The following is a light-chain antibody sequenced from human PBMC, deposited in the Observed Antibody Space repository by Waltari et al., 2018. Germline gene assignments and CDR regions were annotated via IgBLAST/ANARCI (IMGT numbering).Light chain of an antibody. CDR3: CSYSGSSTSVV. CDR2: DVT. J-gene: IGLJ2*01. V-gene: IGLV2-14*03. CDR1: TSNGGGFNY. Sequence: QSALTQPASVSGSPGQSITISCTGTTSNGGGFNYVPWYQQHPGKAPKLIIYDVTQRPSGVSDRFSGSKSGNMASLTISGLQADDEADYHCCSYSGSSTSVVLGGGTKLTVL.